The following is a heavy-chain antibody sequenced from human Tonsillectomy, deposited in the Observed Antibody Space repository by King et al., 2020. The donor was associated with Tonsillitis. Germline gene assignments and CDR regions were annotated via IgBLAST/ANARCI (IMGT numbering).Heavy chain of an antibody. CDR3: ARSPYCSGGSCYGVGRFDS. CDR2: ISHSGST. D-gene: IGHD2-15*01. CDR1: GGSFSGYY. Sequence: VQLQQWGAGLLKPSETLSLTCAVYGGSFSGYYWSWLRQPPGKGLEWIGEISHSGSTNDNPSLKSRVTTSVDTSKNQFSLTLSPVTAADTAVYYCARSPYCSGGSCYGVGRFDSWGQGTLVTVSS. J-gene: IGHJ5*01. V-gene: IGHV4-34*01.